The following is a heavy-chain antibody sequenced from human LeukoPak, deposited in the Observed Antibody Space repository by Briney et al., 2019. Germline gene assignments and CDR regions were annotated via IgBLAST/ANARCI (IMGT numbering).Heavy chain of an antibody. D-gene: IGHD5-12*01. CDR2: IIPILGIA. V-gene: IGHV1-69*04. CDR1: GGTFSSYA. Sequence: SVKVSCKASGGTFSSYAISWVRQAPGQGLAWMGRIIPILGIANYAQKFQGRVTITADKSTSTAYMELSSLRSEDTAVYYCARGYSGYASHDYWGQGTLVTVSS. CDR3: ARGYSGYASHDY. J-gene: IGHJ4*02.